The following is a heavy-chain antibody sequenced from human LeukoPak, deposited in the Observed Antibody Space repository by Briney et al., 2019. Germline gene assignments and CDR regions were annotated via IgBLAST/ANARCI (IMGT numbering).Heavy chain of an antibody. CDR2: IWYDGSNK. D-gene: IGHD2-2*01. CDR1: GFTFSSYG. CDR3: GKGIVVVPAVVDY. J-gene: IGHJ4*02. Sequence: GGSLRLSCAASGFTFSSYGMHWFRQAPGKGLEWVAVIWYDGSNKYYADSVKGRFTISRDNSKNTLYLQMNSLRAEDTAVYYCGKGIVVVPAVVDYWGQGTLVTVSS. V-gene: IGHV3-30*02.